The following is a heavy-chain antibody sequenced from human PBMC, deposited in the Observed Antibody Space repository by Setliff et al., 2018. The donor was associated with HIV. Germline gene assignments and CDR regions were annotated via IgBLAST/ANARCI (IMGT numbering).Heavy chain of an antibody. CDR2: IHHSGSA. CDR3: ARVGVRNWNDDGIDF. Sequence: SETPSLTCAVSGYSISDGYYWGWIRQPPGKGPEWIGSIHHSGSAHFNPSLKSRVAMSVDTSENQFSLKLSSVTAADTGVYHCARVGVRNWNDDGIDFWGQGALVTVSS. J-gene: IGHJ4*02. CDR1: GYSISDGYY. D-gene: IGHD1-1*01. V-gene: IGHV4-38-2*01.